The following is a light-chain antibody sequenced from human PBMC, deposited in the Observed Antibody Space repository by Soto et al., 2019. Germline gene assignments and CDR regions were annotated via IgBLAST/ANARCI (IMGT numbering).Light chain of an antibody. J-gene: IGLJ3*02. CDR2: RNN. V-gene: IGLV1-47*01. CDR3: AAWDDSLSSPV. CDR1: SSNIGINY. Sequence: QSGLTQPPSASGTPGQRVTISCSGSSSNIGINYVYWYQQLPGTAPKLLIYRNNQRPSGVPDRFSGSKSGTSASLAISGLRSEDEADYYCAAWDDSLSSPVFGGGTKLTVL.